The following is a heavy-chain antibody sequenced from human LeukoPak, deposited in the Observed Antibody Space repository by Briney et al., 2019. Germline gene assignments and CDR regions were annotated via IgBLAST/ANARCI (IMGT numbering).Heavy chain of an antibody. CDR1: GGSISSYY. Sequence: SETLSLTCTVSGGSISSYYWSWIRQPPGKGLEWIGYIYYSGSTNYNPPLKSRVTISVDTSKNQFSLKLSSVTAADTAVYYCARSGSTSDYWGQGTLVTVSS. CDR3: ARSGSTSDY. CDR2: IYYSGST. J-gene: IGHJ4*02. D-gene: IGHD3-3*01. V-gene: IGHV4-59*08.